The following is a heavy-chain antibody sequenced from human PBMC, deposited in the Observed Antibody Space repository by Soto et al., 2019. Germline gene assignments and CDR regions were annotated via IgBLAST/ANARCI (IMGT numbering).Heavy chain of an antibody. CDR2: IYRSGST. V-gene: IGHV4-30-2*01. Sequence: SETLSLTCAVSGGSISSGDYSWSWIRQPPGKGLEWIGYIYRSGSTYSNPSLKSRVTISVDRSKNQFSLKLSSVTAADTAVYYCARVPDRWGQGTLVTVSS. J-gene: IGHJ5*02. CDR1: GGSISSGDYS. D-gene: IGHD2-2*01. CDR3: ARVPDR.